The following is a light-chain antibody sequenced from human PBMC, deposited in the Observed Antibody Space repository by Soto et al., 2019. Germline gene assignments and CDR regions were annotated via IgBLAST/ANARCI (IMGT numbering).Light chain of an antibody. CDR1: QSLSNNIY. Sequence: DIVLTQSPGPLSLSPGERATLSCKSSQSLSNNIYLAWYQQKPGQAPRLIIYGASSRATGIPNRFSGSGSVTDCTLTISSLEPEDVATYYCQQANSFPITLGQGTRLEIK. CDR3: QQANSFPIT. CDR2: GAS. V-gene: IGKV3-20*01. J-gene: IGKJ5*01.